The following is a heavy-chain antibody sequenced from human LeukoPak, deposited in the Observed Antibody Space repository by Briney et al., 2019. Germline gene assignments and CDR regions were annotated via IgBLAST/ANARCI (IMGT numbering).Heavy chain of an antibody. J-gene: IGHJ4*02. CDR2: ISWNSGSI. Sequence: GRSLRLSCAASGFTFDGYAMHWVRQAPGKGPEWVSGISWNSGSIGYADSVKGRFTISRDNAKKSLYLQMNSPRAEDTALYYCAGGVIVTSFDYWGQGTLVTVSS. V-gene: IGHV3-9*01. D-gene: IGHD3-16*02. CDR3: AGGVIVTSFDY. CDR1: GFTFDGYA.